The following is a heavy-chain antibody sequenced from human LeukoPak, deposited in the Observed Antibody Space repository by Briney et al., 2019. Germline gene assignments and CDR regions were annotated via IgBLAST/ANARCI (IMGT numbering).Heavy chain of an antibody. CDR2: INPNSGGT. D-gene: IGHD6-19*01. Sequence: ASVKVSCKASGYTFTGYYMHWVRQAPGQGLEWMGWINPNSGGTNYVQKSQGRVTMTRDTSISTAYMELSRLSSDDTAVYYCAITPPLYSSGWYYGGWGQGTLVTVSS. J-gene: IGHJ4*02. CDR3: AITPPLYSSGWYYGG. CDR1: GYTFTGYY. V-gene: IGHV1-2*02.